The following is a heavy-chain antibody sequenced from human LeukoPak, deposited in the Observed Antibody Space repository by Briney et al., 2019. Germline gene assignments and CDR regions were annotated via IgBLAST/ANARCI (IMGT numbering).Heavy chain of an antibody. V-gene: IGHV3-23*01. CDR2: ISGSGGGT. J-gene: IGHJ4*02. Sequence: GALRLSCAASGFTFSSYAMSWVRQAPGRGLEWVSVISGSGGGTYYADSVKGRFTISRDNSKNTLYLQMNSLRAEDTAVYYCAKGKNLYCSGGSCYFHYWGQGTLVTVSS. CDR1: GFTFSSYA. D-gene: IGHD2-15*01. CDR3: AKGKNLYCSGGSCYFHY.